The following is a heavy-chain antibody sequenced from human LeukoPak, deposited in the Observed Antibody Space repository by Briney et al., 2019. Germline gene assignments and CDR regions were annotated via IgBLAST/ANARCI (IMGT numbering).Heavy chain of an antibody. CDR1: AFTFRRYA. J-gene: IGHJ3*02. CDR2: ISGSGDST. Sequence: PGGSLRLSCVASAFTFRRYAMSWVRQAPGKGLEWVSTISGSGDSTDYADSVKGRFTISRDNSKNTLYLQMNSLRAEDTAVYYCASQDDAFDIWGQGTMVTVSS. CDR3: ASQDDAFDI. V-gene: IGHV3-23*01.